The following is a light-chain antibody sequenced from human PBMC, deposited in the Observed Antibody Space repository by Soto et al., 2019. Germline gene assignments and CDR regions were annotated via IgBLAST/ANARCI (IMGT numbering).Light chain of an antibody. CDR2: GAS. CDR1: QSVSSD. J-gene: IGKJ5*01. Sequence: VVMTQSPATLSVSPGERATLSCRASQSVSSDLVWYQQRPGQAPRLLIYGASTRATGIPARFSGSGSGTEFTLTISSLQSEDFAVYYCQQYNNWPPITLGQGTRLEIK. CDR3: QQYNNWPPIT. V-gene: IGKV3-15*01.